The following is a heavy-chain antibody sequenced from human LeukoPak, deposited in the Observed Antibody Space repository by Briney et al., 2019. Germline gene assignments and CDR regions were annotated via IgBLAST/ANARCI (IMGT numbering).Heavy chain of an antibody. CDR3: ARVRTAVTPYFDY. J-gene: IGHJ4*02. D-gene: IGHD4-23*01. V-gene: IGHV4-61*08. Sequence: SQTLSLTCTVSGGSISSGGYYWSWIRQPPGKGLEWIGYIYYSGSTNYNPSLKSRVTISVDTSKNQFSLKLSSVTAADTAVYYCARVRTAVTPYFDYWGQGTLVTVSS. CDR2: IYYSGST. CDR1: GGSISSGGYY.